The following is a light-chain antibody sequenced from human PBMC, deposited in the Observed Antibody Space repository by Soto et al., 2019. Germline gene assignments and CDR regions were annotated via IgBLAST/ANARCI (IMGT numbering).Light chain of an antibody. CDR3: KSYDSSLSAYV. CDR1: GSNIGTGYD. V-gene: IGLV1-40*01. Sequence: QSVLTQPPSVSGAPGQRVTISCTGSGSNIGTGYDVHWYQHLPGTAPKLLIYGNSNRPSGVPDRFSGSKSDTSASLAITGLQAEDEADYYCKSYDSSLSAYVLGTGTKVTVL. J-gene: IGLJ1*01. CDR2: GNS.